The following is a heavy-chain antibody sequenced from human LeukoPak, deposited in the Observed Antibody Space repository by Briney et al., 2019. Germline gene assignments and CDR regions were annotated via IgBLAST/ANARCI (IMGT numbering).Heavy chain of an antibody. D-gene: IGHD2-2*01. J-gene: IGHJ4*02. CDR3: ARGVNFCSSSHCRGDYLDS. CDR1: GGSISNSSYF. V-gene: IGHV4-39*01. Sequence: SETLSLTCTVSGGSISNSSYFWGWIRQPPGKGLEWIGSIYFTGTTYYNPSLKSRVTVSENTSKNQLSLRVTSVTATDTAVYYCARGVNFCSSSHCRGDYLDSWGQGTLVTVSS. CDR2: IYFTGTT.